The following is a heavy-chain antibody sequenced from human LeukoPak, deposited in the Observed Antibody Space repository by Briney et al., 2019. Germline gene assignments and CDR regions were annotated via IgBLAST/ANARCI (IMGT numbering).Heavy chain of an antibody. D-gene: IGHD4/OR15-4a*01. CDR2: ISISADMT. Sequence: GGSLRLSCEVSGFPFRSHAMSWVRQAPGRGLEWVSGISISADMTYYADSVQGRFIIPRDNSKNTLYLQMDSLRVEDTAVYYCANEEVPNDYWGQGTLVTVSS. V-gene: IGHV3-23*01. CDR1: GFPFRSHA. CDR3: ANEEVPNDY. J-gene: IGHJ4*02.